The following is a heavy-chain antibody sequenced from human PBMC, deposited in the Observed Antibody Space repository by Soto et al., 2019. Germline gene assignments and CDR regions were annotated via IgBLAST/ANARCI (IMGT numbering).Heavy chain of an antibody. CDR2: IVPVFGRP. Sequence: ASVKVSCKAPGGSFSKFGIRWVRQDPGQGLEWMGGIVPVFGRPNYAQRFRGRLTITADESTSTGYMELISLRSDDTAVYYCAREGSGYIFWSQGTQVTVCS. CDR1: GGSFSKFG. CDR3: AREGSGYIF. J-gene: IGHJ4*02. D-gene: IGHD5-12*01. V-gene: IGHV1-69*13.